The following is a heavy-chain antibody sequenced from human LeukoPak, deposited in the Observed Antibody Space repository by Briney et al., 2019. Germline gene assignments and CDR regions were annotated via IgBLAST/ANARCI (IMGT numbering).Heavy chain of an antibody. CDR2: INSDGSST. Sequence: QPGGSLRLSCAASGFTFSSYWMHWVRQAPGKGLVWVSRINSDGSSTSYADSVKGRFTISRDNAKNSLYLQMNSLRAEDTAVYYCASEDYANFPTYVGWGQGTLVTVSS. CDR1: GFTFSSYW. D-gene: IGHD4-17*01. V-gene: IGHV3-74*01. CDR3: ASEDYANFPTYVG. J-gene: IGHJ4*02.